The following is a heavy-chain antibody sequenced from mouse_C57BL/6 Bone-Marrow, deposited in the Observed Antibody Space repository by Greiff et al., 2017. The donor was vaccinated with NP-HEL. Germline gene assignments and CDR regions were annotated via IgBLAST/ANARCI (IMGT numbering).Heavy chain of an antibody. Sequence: VQLQQSGAELVRPGASVKLSCTASGFNIKDYYMHWVKQRPEQGLEWIGWIDPENGDTEYDSKFQGKATITADKSSNTAYLQLSSLTSEDTAVYYYDGYYDCSSLYYFDYWGQGTTLTVSS. V-gene: IGHV14-4*01. J-gene: IGHJ2*01. CDR3: DGYYDCSSLYYFDY. CDR2: IDPENGDT. D-gene: IGHD2-3*01. CDR1: GFNIKDYY.